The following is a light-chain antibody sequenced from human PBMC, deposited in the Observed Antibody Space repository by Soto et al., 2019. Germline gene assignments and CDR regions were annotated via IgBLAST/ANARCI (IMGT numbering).Light chain of an antibody. J-gene: IGLJ3*02. V-gene: IGLV1-44*01. CDR3: AAWDDSLNVWL. Sequence: QSVLTQPPSASGTPGQRVTISCSGSSSNFGSNTVNWYQQLPGTAPKLLIYGANQRPSGVPDRFSASKSGTSASLAISGLQSEDEADYYCAAWDDSLNVWLFGGGTKLTVL. CDR2: GAN. CDR1: SSNFGSNT.